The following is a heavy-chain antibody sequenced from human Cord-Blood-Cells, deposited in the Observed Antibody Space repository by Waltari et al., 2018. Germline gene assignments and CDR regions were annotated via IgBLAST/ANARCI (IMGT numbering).Heavy chain of an antibody. CDR3: AKDILNYYGSGSYYDY. CDR1: GFTFDDYA. CDR2: ISWDGGST. V-gene: IGHV3-43D*04. J-gene: IGHJ4*02. Sequence: EVQLVESGGVVVQPGGSLRLSCAASGFTFDDYAMHWGRQAPGKGLEWVALISWDGGSTYYADSVKGRFTISRDNSKNSLYLQMNSLRAEDTALYYCAKDILNYYGSGSYYDYWGQGTLVTVSS. D-gene: IGHD3-10*01.